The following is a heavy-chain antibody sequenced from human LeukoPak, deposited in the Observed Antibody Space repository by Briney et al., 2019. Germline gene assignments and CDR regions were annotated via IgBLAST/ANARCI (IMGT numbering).Heavy chain of an antibody. CDR2: IYTSGST. J-gene: IGHJ3*02. Sequence: PSETLSLTCTVSGGSISSYYWSWIRQPAGKGLEWIGRIYTSGSTNYNPSLKSRVTMSVDTSKNQFSLKLSSVTAADTAVYYCARDRRYCSSTSCYEGAFDIWGQGTIVTVSS. V-gene: IGHV4-4*07. CDR3: ARDRRYCSSTSCYEGAFDI. CDR1: GGSISSYY. D-gene: IGHD2-2*01.